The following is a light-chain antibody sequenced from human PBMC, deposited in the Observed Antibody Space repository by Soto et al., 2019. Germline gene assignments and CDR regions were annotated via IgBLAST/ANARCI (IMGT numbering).Light chain of an antibody. CDR1: NSDVGGYNY. CDR2: EVS. Sequence: HSALTQPASVSGSPGQSITISCTGTNSDVGGYNYVSWYQQHPDKAPKLMIYEVSSRPSGVSDRFSGSKSGNTASLTISGLQAEDEADYYCSSYTTNRVLFGGGTKLTVL. V-gene: IGLV2-14*01. J-gene: IGLJ2*01. CDR3: SSYTTNRVL.